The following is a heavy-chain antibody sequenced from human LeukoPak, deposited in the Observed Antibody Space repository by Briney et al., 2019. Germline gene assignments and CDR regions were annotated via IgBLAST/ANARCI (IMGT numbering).Heavy chain of an antibody. J-gene: IGHJ4*02. Sequence: SETLSLTCAGYGGSFSGYYWSWIRQPPGKGLEWIGEINHSGSTNYNPSLKSRVTISVDTSKNQFSLKLSSVTAADTAVYYCARVANRIDYWGQGTLVTVSS. V-gene: IGHV4-34*01. CDR3: ARVANRIDY. CDR2: INHSGST. D-gene: IGHD1-14*01. CDR1: GGSFSGYY.